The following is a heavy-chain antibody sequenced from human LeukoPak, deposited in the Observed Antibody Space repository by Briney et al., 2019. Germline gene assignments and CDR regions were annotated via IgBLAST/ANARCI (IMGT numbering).Heavy chain of an antibody. CDR2: IKQDGSEK. D-gene: IGHD4-17*01. CDR3: ARALRKYYYYYMDV. V-gene: IGHV3-7*01. CDR1: GFTFSSYW. Sequence: GGSLRLSCAASGFTFSSYWMSWVRQAPGKGLEWVANIKQDGSEKYYVDSVKGRFTISRDNAKNSLYLQMNSLRAEDTAVYYCARALRKYYYYYMDVWGKGTTVTISS. J-gene: IGHJ6*03.